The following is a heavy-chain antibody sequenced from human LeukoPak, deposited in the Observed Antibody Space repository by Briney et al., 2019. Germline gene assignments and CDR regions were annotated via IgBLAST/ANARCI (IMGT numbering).Heavy chain of an antibody. D-gene: IGHD4-17*01. Sequence: SETLSLTCTVSGNSFADYHWSWIRQPAGKGLEWIGRIYTSGSTTYNPSLKSRVTMSVDTSKSQFSLNLMSVTAADTAVYYCTRDTGTTGEVKFVPWGQGTLVTVSS. CDR3: TRDTGTTGEVKFVP. V-gene: IGHV4-4*07. CDR1: GNSFADYH. CDR2: IYTSGST. J-gene: IGHJ5*02.